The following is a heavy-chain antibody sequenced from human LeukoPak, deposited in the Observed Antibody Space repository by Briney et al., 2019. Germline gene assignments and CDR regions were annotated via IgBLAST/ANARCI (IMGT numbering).Heavy chain of an antibody. D-gene: IGHD1-26*01. CDR3: AKVTGSFIFGY. CDR2: ISDSGDST. V-gene: IGHV3-23*01. Sequence: PGGSLRLSCAASGFTFSTNAMSWVRQAPGKELEWVSAISDSGDSTYYADSVKGRFTISRDNSKNTLFLQLNSLRAEDTAVYYCAKVTGSFIFGYWGQGILVTVSS. J-gene: IGHJ4*02. CDR1: GFTFSTNA.